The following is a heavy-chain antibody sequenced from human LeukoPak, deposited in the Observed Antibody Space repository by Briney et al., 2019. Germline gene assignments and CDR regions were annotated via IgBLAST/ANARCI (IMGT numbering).Heavy chain of an antibody. V-gene: IGHV3-7*01. D-gene: IGHD5-12*01. CDR3: ARGRSYDYFDY. J-gene: IGHJ4*02. Sequence: GGSLRLSCAASGFTFSSYRMSWVRQAPGKGLEWVANIKQDGSEKYYVDSVKGRFTISRDNAKNSLYLQMNSLRAEDTAVYYCARGRSYDYFDYWGQGTLVTVSS. CDR1: GFTFSSYR. CDR2: IKQDGSEK.